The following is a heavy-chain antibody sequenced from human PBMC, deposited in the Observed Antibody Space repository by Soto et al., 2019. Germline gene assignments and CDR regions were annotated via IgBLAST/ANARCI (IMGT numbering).Heavy chain of an antibody. J-gene: IGHJ5*02. CDR2: ISGTGVNT. CDR3: AKDSVHNLYRTSSLEDCFGP. D-gene: IGHD6-6*01. Sequence: VGSLRLSCESSVFIFSSYAITCVRHSPGKWLEWVSTISGTGVNTYYADSVKGRFTVSRDNSKNTVWLQMNSLRAADSSVYYCAKDSVHNLYRTSSLEDCFGPWGQGTLVTVSS. CDR1: VFIFSSYA. V-gene: IGHV3-23*01.